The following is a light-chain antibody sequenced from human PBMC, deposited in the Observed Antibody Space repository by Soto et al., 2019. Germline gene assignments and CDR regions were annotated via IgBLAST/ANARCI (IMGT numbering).Light chain of an antibody. CDR3: AAWDDSLSGVV. Sequence: QSVLTQPPSASGTPGKRVTISCSGRSSNIGSNYVYCYQQLPGTAPKLLIYRNNQRPSGVPDRFSGSKSGTSASLAISGLRSEDEADYYCAAWDDSLSGVVFGGGTKLTVL. CDR1: SSNIGSNY. CDR2: RNN. J-gene: IGLJ2*01. V-gene: IGLV1-47*01.